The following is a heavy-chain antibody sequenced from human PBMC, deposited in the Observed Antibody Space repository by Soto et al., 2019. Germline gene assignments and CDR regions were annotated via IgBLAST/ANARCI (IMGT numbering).Heavy chain of an antibody. D-gene: IGHD2-2*01. CDR2: INPNSGGT. CDR3: AREGGVCSSTSCYGREYNWFDP. CDR1: GYTFTGYY. Sequence: QVQLVQSGAEVKKPGASVKVSCKASGYTFTGYYMHWVRQAPGQGLEWMGWINPNSGGTNYAQKFQGWVTMTRETSISTAYMELSRLRSDDTAVYYCAREGGVCSSTSCYGREYNWFDPWGQGTLVTVSS. J-gene: IGHJ5*02. V-gene: IGHV1-2*04.